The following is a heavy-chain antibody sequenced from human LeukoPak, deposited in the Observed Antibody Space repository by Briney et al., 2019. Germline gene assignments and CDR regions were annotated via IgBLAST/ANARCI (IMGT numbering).Heavy chain of an antibody. Sequence: TXXVSGXSISSYXWSWXXQPPGXXXEWIGHIYYSGSTNYNPSLKSRVTISVDTSKNQFSLKLSSVTAADTAVYYCARHWLLLGYFDYWGQGTLVTVSS. CDR1: GXSISSYX. CDR3: ARHWLLLGYFDY. V-gene: IGHV4-59*08. J-gene: IGHJ4*02. D-gene: IGHD3-10*01. CDR2: IYYSGST.